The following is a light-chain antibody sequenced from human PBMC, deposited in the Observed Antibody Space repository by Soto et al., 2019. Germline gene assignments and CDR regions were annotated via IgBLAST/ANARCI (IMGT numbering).Light chain of an antibody. CDR2: DTS. CDR3: QQYQSYSET. CDR1: QSVSTR. J-gene: IGKJ3*01. V-gene: IGKV1-5*01. Sequence: DIXMTQSPSTLSASVGDRVTITCRASQSVSTRLAWYQQKPGKAPKLLIYDTSSLQTGVPSRFSGSGSGAEFTLTISSLQPDDFATYYCQQYQSYSETFGHGTKVDIK.